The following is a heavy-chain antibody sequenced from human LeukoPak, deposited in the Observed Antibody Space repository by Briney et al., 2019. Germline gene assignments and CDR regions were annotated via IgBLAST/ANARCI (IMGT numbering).Heavy chain of an antibody. V-gene: IGHV3-33*06. CDR1: GFTFSSYE. J-gene: IGHJ4*02. CDR2: IWHDGSAE. CDR3: AKDSRGGWSGYFDL. D-gene: IGHD6-19*01. Sequence: GGSLRLSCAASGFTFSSYELYWVRQAPGKGLEWLTVIWHDGSAEFYADSVRGRFSISRDDSKNTVYLQMTSLRAEDTALYYCAKDSRGGWSGYFDLWGQGTLVTVSS.